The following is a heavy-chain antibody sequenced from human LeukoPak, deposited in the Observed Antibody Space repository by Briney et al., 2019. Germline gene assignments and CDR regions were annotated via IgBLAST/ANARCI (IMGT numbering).Heavy chain of an antibody. CDR1: GSIFTSYW. D-gene: IGHD1-26*01. Sequence: GASPQISCQGSGSIFTSYWIGWVRQVPGKGLEWMGIIYPGDSDTRYSPSFQGQVTISADKSNTTSSLEYSSLTASAPAFYSCARQAGGSYYNWFDPWGQGTLVTVCS. CDR3: ARQAGGSYYNWFDP. J-gene: IGHJ5*02. CDR2: IYPGDSDT. V-gene: IGHV5-51*01.